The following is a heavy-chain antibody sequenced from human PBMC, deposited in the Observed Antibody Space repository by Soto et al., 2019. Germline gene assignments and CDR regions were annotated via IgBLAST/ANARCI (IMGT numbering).Heavy chain of an antibody. CDR2: IYHSGST. D-gene: IGHD2-2*01. V-gene: IGHV4-4*02. CDR3: ARSLVVPAAKEYYYYGMDV. CDR1: GGSISSSNW. Sequence: QVQLQESGPGLVKPSGTLSLTCAVSGGSISSSNWWSWVRQPPGKGLEWIGEIYHSGSTNYNPSLKSRVTISVDKSKNQFSLKLSSVTAEDTAVDYCARSLVVPAAKEYYYYGMDVWGQGTTVTVSS. J-gene: IGHJ6*02.